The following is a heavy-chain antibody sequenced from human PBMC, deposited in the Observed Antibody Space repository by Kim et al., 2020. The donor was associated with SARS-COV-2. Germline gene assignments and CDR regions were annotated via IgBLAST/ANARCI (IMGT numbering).Heavy chain of an antibody. Sequence: GGSLRLSCAAYGFTFSSYKMNWVRQTPGKGLEWISYISSSGNSIYYADSVKGRFSISRDNAKNSLYLQMTSLRAEDTAVYYCASSLVSSPLPPGYWDGGSCYFGDDWGQGTLVTVSS. CDR3: ASSLVSSPLPPGYWDGGSCYFGDD. V-gene: IGHV3-48*03. CDR2: ISSSGNSI. J-gene: IGHJ4*02. CDR1: GFTFSSYK. D-gene: IGHD2-15*01.